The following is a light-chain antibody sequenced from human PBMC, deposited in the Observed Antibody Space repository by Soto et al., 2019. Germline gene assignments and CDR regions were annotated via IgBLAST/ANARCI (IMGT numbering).Light chain of an antibody. CDR2: AAT. CDR3: QQLDSYLSFT. J-gene: IGKJ4*01. Sequence: DLQLTQSPSFLFASVGDRVTITCRASQDVGHFLAWYQQKPGKAPKLLMYAATTLQSEVPARFRGGGSGTEFTLTITSLQPEDYATYYCQQLDSYLSFTFGGGTKVEIK. V-gene: IGKV1-9*01. CDR1: QDVGHF.